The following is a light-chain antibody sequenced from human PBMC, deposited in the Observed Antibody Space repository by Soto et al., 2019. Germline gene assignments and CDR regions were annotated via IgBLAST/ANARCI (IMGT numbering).Light chain of an antibody. V-gene: IGKV1-5*01. CDR1: QSISSW. J-gene: IGKJ1*01. CDR2: DAS. Sequence: DIQMTQSPSTLSASVGDRVTITCRASQSISSWLAWYQQKPGKAPKLLIYDASSLESGVPSRFSGSGSGTEFTLPISSLQPDDFATYYCQQYHSYSMTFGQGTKVEIK. CDR3: QQYHSYSMT.